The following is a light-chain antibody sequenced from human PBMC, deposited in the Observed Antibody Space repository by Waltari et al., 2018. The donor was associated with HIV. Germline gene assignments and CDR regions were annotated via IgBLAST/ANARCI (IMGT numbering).Light chain of an antibody. CDR1: GSNRGDTY. CDR2: RNS. V-gene: IGLV1-47*01. Sequence: QSALTQPPSTSGTPGQTVTIPCSGTGSNRGDTYVSWYQQLPGTAPKLLIYRNSQRPSGVRDRFSGSKSGTSASLAINDLRSEDEAEYHCAAWDDSLSGWVFGGGTNLTVL. J-gene: IGLJ3*02. CDR3: AAWDDSLSGWV.